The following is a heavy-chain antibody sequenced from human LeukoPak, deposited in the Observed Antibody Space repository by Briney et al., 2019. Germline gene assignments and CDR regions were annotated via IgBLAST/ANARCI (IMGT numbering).Heavy chain of an antibody. CDR1: GGAFTSYA. CDR3: ARVVKFWSRMELDLTRNWFDP. Sequence: SVYLSCKASGGAFTSYAISCVRQSPRQGLGWMGGFNPIFGTATYAKTCQGRVTITADEFTSTAYMELSSLRSEDTAVYYCARVVKFWSRMELDLTRNWFDPWGQGTLVTVSS. V-gene: IGHV1-69*13. J-gene: IGHJ5*02. CDR2: FNPIFGTA. D-gene: IGHD3-3*01.